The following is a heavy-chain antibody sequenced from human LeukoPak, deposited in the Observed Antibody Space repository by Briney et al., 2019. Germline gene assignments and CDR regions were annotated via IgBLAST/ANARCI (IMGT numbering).Heavy chain of an antibody. Sequence: GGSLRLSCAASGFTFSSYGMHWVRQAPGKGLEWVAVIWYDGSNKYYADSVKGRFTISRDNSKNTLYLQMNSLRAEDTAVYYCARATPYYYDSSGQGTHFDIWGQGTMVTVSS. V-gene: IGHV3-33*01. D-gene: IGHD3-22*01. CDR1: GFTFSSYG. CDR3: ARATPYYYDSSGQGTHFDI. CDR2: IWYDGSNK. J-gene: IGHJ3*02.